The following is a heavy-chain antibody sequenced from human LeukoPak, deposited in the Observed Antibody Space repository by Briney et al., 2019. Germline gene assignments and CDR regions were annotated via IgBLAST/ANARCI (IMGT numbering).Heavy chain of an antibody. V-gene: IGHV1-8*01. CDR1: GYTFTSYD. Sequence: GASVKVSCKASGYTFTSYDINWVRQATGQGLEWMGWMNPNSGNTGYAQKFQGRVTMTRNTSISTAYMELGSLRSEDTAVYYCARGVVPAAIPIDYWGQGTLVTVSS. J-gene: IGHJ4*02. CDR3: ARGVVPAAIPIDY. D-gene: IGHD2-2*01. CDR2: MNPNSGNT.